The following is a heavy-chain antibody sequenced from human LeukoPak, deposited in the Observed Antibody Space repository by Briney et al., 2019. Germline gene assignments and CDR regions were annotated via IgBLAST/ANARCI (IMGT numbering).Heavy chain of an antibody. D-gene: IGHD3-3*01. J-gene: IGHJ6*03. CDR3: ARVISWSGYFADYYYYMDV. CDR1: GFTFGSYW. V-gene: IGHV3-7*01. Sequence: AGGSLRLSCAASGFTFGSYWMSWVRQAPGKGLEWVANIKQDGSEKYYVDSVKGRFTISRDNAKNSLYLQMNSLRAEDTAVYYCARVISWSGYFADYYYYMDVWGKGTTVTVSS. CDR2: IKQDGSEK.